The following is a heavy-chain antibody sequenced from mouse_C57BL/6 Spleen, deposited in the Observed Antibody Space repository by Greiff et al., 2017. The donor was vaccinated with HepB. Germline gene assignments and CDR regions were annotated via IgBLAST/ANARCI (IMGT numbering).Heavy chain of an antibody. CDR2: IDPSDSDT. Sequence: QVQLQQPGAELVRPGSSVKLSCKASGYTFTSYWMHWVKQRPIQGLEWIGNIDPSDSDTHYNQKFKDKATLTVDKSSSTAYMQLSSLTSEDSAVYYCARHYGSSPFAYWGQGTLVTVSA. V-gene: IGHV1-52*01. J-gene: IGHJ3*01. CDR3: ARHYGSSPFAY. CDR1: GYTFTSYW. D-gene: IGHD1-1*01.